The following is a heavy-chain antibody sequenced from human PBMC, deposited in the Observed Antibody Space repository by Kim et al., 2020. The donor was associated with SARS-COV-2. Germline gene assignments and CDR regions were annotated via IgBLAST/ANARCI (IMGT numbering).Heavy chain of an antibody. D-gene: IGHD2-2*01. CDR2: IWYDGSNK. CDR1: GFTFSSYG. J-gene: IGHJ6*03. CDR3: AGEGGEYQLLYDYYYYMDV. Sequence: GGSLRLSCAASGFTFSSYGMHWVRQAPGKGLEWVAVIWYDGSNKYYADSVKGRFTISRDNSKNTLYLQMNSLRAEDTAVYYCAGEGGEYQLLYDYYYYMDVWGKGTTVTVSS. V-gene: IGHV3-33*01.